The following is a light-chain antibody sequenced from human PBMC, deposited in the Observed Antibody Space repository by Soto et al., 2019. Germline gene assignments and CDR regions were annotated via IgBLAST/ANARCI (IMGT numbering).Light chain of an antibody. V-gene: IGLV2-14*01. Sequence: QSALTQPASVSGSPGQSITISCTGTSSDVGGYNYVAWHQQHPGKAPKVMIHDVSNRPSGVSNRFSGSKSGNTASLTISGLQAEDEADYYCSSYTSSQTLAFGGGTKVTVL. CDR1: SSDVGGYNY. J-gene: IGLJ2*01. CDR3: SSYTSSQTLA. CDR2: DVS.